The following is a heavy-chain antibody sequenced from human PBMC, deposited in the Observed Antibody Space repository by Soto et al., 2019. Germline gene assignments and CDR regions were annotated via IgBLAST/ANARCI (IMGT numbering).Heavy chain of an antibody. CDR3: ARELAPAAPYYYYYYMDV. CDR1: GGSISTYY. CDR2: IYYSGST. Sequence: SETLSLTWTVSGGSISTYYWSWIRQPPGKGLEWIGYIYYSGSTNYNPSLKSRVTISVDTSKNQFSLKLSSVTAADTAVYYCARELAPAAPYYYYYYMDVWGKGTTVTVSS. J-gene: IGHJ6*03. D-gene: IGHD2-2*01. V-gene: IGHV4-59*01.